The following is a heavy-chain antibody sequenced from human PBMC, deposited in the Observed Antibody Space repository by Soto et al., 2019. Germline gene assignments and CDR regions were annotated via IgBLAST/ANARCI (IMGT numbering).Heavy chain of an antibody. CDR3: ARLVRGVTMKVYAFDI. CDR2: IYYSGST. V-gene: IGHV4-59*08. CDR1: GGSISSYY. D-gene: IGHD4-17*01. J-gene: IGHJ3*02. Sequence: QVQLQESGPGLVKPSETLSLTCTVSGGSISSYYWSWIRQPPGKGLEWIGYIYYSGSTNYNPSLRIRVTISVDTSKNLFSLKLSSVTAADTAVYYCARLVRGVTMKVYAFDIWGQGTMVTVSS.